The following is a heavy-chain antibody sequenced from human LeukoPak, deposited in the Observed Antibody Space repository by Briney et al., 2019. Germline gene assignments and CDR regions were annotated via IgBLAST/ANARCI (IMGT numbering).Heavy chain of an antibody. J-gene: IGHJ5*02. D-gene: IGHD2-8*01. CDR2: ISYDGSNK. CDR1: GFTFSSYA. Sequence: GRSLRLSCAASGFTFSSYAMHWVRQAPGKGLEWVAVISYDGSNKYYADSVKGRFTISRDNSKNTLYLQMNSLRAEDTAVYYCAGALMSPFDPWGQGTLVTVSP. CDR3: AGALMSPFDP. V-gene: IGHV3-30*01.